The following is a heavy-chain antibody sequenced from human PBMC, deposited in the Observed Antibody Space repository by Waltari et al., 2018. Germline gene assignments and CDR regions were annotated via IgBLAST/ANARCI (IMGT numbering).Heavy chain of an antibody. J-gene: IGHJ4*02. Sequence: QVQLQESGPGLVKPSQTLSLTCTVSGDSISSGGYYWSWIRQHPGKGLEWMGYIYYSGSTYYNPSLKSRVTISVDTSKNQFSLKLSSVTAADTAVYYCARGGLELLSYYDYWGQGTLVTVAS. V-gene: IGHV4-31*03. D-gene: IGHD1-7*01. CDR2: IYYSGST. CDR3: ARGGLELLSYYDY. CDR1: GDSISSGGYY.